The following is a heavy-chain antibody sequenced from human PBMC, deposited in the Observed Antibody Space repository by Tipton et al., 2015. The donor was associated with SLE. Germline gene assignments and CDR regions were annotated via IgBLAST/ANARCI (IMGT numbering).Heavy chain of an antibody. Sequence: TLSLTCAVYGGSFSGYYWSWIRQPPGKGLEWIGEINHSGSTNYNPSLKSRVTISLDTSKNQFSLRLSSVTAADTAVYYCARGLSGYSSSWFYYYYGMDVWGQGP. CDR1: GGSFSGYY. CDR2: INHSGST. D-gene: IGHD6-13*01. CDR3: ARGLSGYSSSWFYYYYGMDV. J-gene: IGHJ6*02. V-gene: IGHV4-34*01.